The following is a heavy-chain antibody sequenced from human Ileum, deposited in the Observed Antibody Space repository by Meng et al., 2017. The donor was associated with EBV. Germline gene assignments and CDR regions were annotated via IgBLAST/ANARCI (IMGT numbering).Heavy chain of an antibody. V-gene: IGHV1-3*01. CDR1: GNTFTNNA. J-gene: IGHJ4*02. D-gene: IGHD1-1*01. Sequence: HVQRVQSGAEVKKPGASVKVSCKVSGNTFTNNAIHWVRQAPGQGLEWMGWINPRNGNTEYSQKFQDRVTITRDTSASTAYMELSSLTSEDMAVYFCAVEVIFGGVPFDDWGQGTLVTVSS. CDR3: AVEVIFGGVPFDD. CDR2: INPRNGNT.